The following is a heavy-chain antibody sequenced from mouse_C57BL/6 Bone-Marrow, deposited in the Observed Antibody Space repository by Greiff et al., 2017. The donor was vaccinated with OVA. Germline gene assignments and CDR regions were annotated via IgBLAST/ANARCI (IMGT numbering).Heavy chain of an antibody. Sequence: VQLQESGPGLVQPSQSLSITCTVSGFSLTSYGVHWVRQSPGKGLEWLGVIWSGGCTDYNAAFISRLSISKDNSKSKVFFKMNSLQAEDTAIYYCASPLYGDYFAYWGQGTLVTVSA. CDR3: ASPLYGDYFAY. V-gene: IGHV2-2*01. CDR2: IWSGGCT. D-gene: IGHD2-13*01. CDR1: GFSLTSYG. J-gene: IGHJ3*01.